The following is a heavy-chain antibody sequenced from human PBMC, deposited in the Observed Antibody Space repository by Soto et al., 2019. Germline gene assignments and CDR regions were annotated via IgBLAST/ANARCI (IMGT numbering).Heavy chain of an antibody. CDR1: GFTFSSHA. Sequence: EVQLVESGGGLVQPGRSLKLSCAVSGFTFSSHAMNWVRQAPGKGLEWVAYIHGTRSIIYYADSVKGRFTISRDNAKNSLYLQMDSLRDEDTALYYCARDARNADYDYWGQGTLVTVSS. V-gene: IGHV3-48*02. J-gene: IGHJ4*02. D-gene: IGHD3-16*01. CDR2: IHGTRSII. CDR3: ARDARNADYDY.